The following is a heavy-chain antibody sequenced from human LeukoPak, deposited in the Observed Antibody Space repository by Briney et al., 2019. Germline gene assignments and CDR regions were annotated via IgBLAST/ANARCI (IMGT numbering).Heavy chain of an antibody. D-gene: IGHD3-9*01. CDR1: GGSISSYY. J-gene: IGHJ4*02. Sequence: SETLSLTCTVSGGSISSYYWSWIRQPPGKGLEWIGYIYYSGSTNYNPSLKSRVTISVDTSKNQFSLKLSSVTAADTAVYYCARMARGYDILTGYYSTLFDYWGQGTLVTVSS. CDR2: IYYSGST. V-gene: IGHV4-59*01. CDR3: ARMARGYDILTGYYSTLFDY.